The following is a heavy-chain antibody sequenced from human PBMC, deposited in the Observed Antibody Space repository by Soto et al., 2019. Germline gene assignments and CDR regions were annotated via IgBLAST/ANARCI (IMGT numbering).Heavy chain of an antibody. J-gene: IGHJ3*02. CDR1: GLTFSSYS. V-gene: IGHV3-21*01. D-gene: IGHD3-22*01. CDR3: ARPINEYYYDSSGYFGDAFDI. Sequence: GGSLRLSCAASGLTFSSYSMNWVRQAPGKGLEWVSSISSSSSYIDYTDSMKSRFTISRDNAKNSLYLQMNSLRAEDTAVYYCARPINEYYYDSSGYFGDAFDIWGQGTMVTVSS. CDR2: ISSSSSYI.